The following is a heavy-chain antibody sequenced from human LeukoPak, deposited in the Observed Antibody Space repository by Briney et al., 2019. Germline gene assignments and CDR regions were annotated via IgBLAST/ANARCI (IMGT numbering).Heavy chain of an antibody. CDR1: GFTFSSYA. D-gene: IGHD6-13*01. J-gene: IGHJ5*02. CDR2: ISGSGGST. V-gene: IGHV3-23*01. Sequence: HSGGSLRLSCAASGFTFSSYAMSWVRQAPGKGLEWVSAISGSGGSTYYADSVKGRFTISRDDSKNTLYLQMNSLRAEDTAVYYCAKTHSRTRIAAAVNWFDPWGQGTLVTVSS. CDR3: AKTHSRTRIAAAVNWFDP.